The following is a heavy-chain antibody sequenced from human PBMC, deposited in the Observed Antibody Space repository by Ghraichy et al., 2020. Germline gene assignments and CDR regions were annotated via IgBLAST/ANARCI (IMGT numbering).Heavy chain of an antibody. CDR3: ARDYNSYFDR. D-gene: IGHD1-1*01. V-gene: IGHV1-2*02. J-gene: IGHJ4*02. Sequence: ASVKVSCKSSGYTFTAYYMHWVRQAPGQGLEWMGWIDPKNGGPNYAQKFQGRVTLTRDTSISTAYMELSSLRSDDTAVYYCARDYNSYFDRWGQGTLVTVSS. CDR2: IDPKNGGP. CDR1: GYTFTAYY.